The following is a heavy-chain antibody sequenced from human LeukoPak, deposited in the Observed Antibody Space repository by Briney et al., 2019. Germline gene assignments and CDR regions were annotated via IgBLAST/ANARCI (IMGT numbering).Heavy chain of an antibody. J-gene: IGHJ4*02. V-gene: IGHV1-46*01. CDR1: GYTFTSYY. CDR2: INPSGGST. Sequence: GASVKVSCKASGYTFTSYYMHWVRQAPGQGLEWMGIINPSGGSTSYAQKFQGRVTMTRDTSTSTVYIELSSLRSEDTAVYYCARDQSVYYDSSGYDYWGQGTLVTVSS. CDR3: ARDQSVYYDSSGYDY. D-gene: IGHD3-22*01.